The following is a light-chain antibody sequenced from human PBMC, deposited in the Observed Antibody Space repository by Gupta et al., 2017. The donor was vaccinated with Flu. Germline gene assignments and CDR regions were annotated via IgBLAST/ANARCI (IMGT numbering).Light chain of an antibody. V-gene: IGKV3-11*01. CDR2: DAS. CDR3: QQRSNWPWT. CDR1: QSVSSY. J-gene: IGKJ1*01. Sequence: EIALTQSPATLSLSPGERATLSFRASQSVSSYLAWYQQKPGQAPRLLIYDASNRASGIPARFSGSGSGTDFTLTISSLEPEDFAVYYCQQRSNWPWTFGQGTKVEIK.